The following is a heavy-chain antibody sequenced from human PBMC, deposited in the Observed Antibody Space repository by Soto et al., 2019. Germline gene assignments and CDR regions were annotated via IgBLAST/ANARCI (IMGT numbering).Heavy chain of an antibody. CDR2: IYYSGST. J-gene: IGHJ5*02. V-gene: IGHV4-39*01. Sequence: SSETLSLTCTVSGGSISSSSYYWCWIRQPPGKGLEWIGSIYYSGSTYYNPSLKSRVTISVDTSKNQFSLKLSSVTAADTAVYYCARKRGYRMYKWFDPRGQGTPVTVSS. D-gene: IGHD5-18*01. CDR1: GGSISSSSYY. CDR3: ARKRGYRMYKWFDP.